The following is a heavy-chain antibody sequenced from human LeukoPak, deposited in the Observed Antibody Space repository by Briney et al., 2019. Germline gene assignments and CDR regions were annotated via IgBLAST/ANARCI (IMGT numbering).Heavy chain of an antibody. Sequence: SETLSLTCTVSGGSLSSGDYYWSWIRQPPGKGLEWIGYIYYSGITYYNLSLRSRFTISVDTSKNQFSLKLSSVTAADTAVYYCAGLVAGFDYWGQGTLVTVSS. D-gene: IGHD6-19*01. CDR2: IYYSGIT. V-gene: IGHV4-30-4*08. CDR1: GGSLSSGDYY. J-gene: IGHJ4*02. CDR3: AGLVAGFDY.